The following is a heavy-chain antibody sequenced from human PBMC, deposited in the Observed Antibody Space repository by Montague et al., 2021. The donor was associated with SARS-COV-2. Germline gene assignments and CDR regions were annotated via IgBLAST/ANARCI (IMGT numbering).Heavy chain of an antibody. J-gene: IGHJ6*03. Sequence: SETLSLTCTVSGGSISSYYWSRIRQPPGKGLEWIGYIYYSGSTNYNPSLKSRVTISVDTSKNQFSLKLSSVTAADTAVYSCARVVGDYDFWSGQYYYYYYMDVWGKGTTVTVSS. V-gene: IGHV4-59*01. CDR3: ARVVGDYDFWSGQYYYYYYMDV. D-gene: IGHD3-3*01. CDR2: IYYSGST. CDR1: GGSISSYY.